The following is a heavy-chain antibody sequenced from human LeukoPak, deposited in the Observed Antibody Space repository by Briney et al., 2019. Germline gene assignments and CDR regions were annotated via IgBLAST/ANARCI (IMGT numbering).Heavy chain of an antibody. CDR3: TRVEDNWNYDY. Sequence: GGSLRLSCTPSGLSFGDYGMSWVRQAPGKGLEWVSFIQSKTYSEGTMYAASVRGRFTISRDDSKSIAYLQMNSLKTEDTAVYYCTRVEDNWNYDYWGQGTLVTVSS. J-gene: IGHJ4*02. CDR1: GLSFGDYG. D-gene: IGHD1-1*01. CDR2: IQSKTYSEGT. V-gene: IGHV3-49*04.